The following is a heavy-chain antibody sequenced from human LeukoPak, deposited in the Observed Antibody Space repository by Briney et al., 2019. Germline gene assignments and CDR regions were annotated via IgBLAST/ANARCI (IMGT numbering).Heavy chain of an antibody. CDR2: ISGSGGNT. D-gene: IGHD3-10*01. J-gene: IGHJ4*02. Sequence: GGSLRLSCAASGFTFSSYAMNWVRQAPGKGLEWVSAISGSGGNTYYADSVKGRFTISRDNSKNTLYLQMNSLRVEDTAVYYCAKGTMGRGFGYWGQGTLVTVSS. CDR3: AKGTMGRGFGY. V-gene: IGHV3-23*01. CDR1: GFTFSSYA.